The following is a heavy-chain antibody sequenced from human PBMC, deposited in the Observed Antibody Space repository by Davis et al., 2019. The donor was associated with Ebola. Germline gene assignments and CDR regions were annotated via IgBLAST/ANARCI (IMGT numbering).Heavy chain of an antibody. D-gene: IGHD3-9*01. CDR3: ARSLSNYDILTGYSL. V-gene: IGHV2-5*08. CDR1: GFSLNSHGMS. Sequence: SGPTLVKPTQTLTLTCTVSGFSLNSHGMSVSWVRQAPGKALEWLALIYWNDDKRYSPSLKSRLTITKATSKNQVVLTMTNMDPVDTATYYCARSLSNYDILTGYSLWGQGILVTVSS. CDR2: IYWNDDK. J-gene: IGHJ4*02.